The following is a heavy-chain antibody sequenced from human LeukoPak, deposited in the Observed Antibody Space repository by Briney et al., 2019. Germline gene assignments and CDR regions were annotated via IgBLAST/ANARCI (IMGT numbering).Heavy chain of an antibody. Sequence: PGGSLRLSCAASGFTFDDYAMHWVRQAPGKGLEWVSGISWNSGSIGYADSVKGRFTISRDNAKNSLYLQMNSLRAEDTALYYCAKDLGILIGYGFDYWGQGTLVTVSS. CDR2: ISWNSGSI. J-gene: IGHJ4*02. CDR1: GFTFDDYA. CDR3: AKDLGILIGYGFDY. D-gene: IGHD3-9*01. V-gene: IGHV3-9*01.